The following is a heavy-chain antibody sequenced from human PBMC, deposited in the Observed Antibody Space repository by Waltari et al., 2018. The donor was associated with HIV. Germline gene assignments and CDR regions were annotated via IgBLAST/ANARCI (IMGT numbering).Heavy chain of an antibody. CDR1: GFTFDDYA. J-gene: IGHJ2*01. CDR2: ISWDGGST. Sequence: EVQLVESGGVVVQPGGSLRLSCAASGFTFDDYALDWVRQAPGKGLEWVSLISWDGGSTYYADSVKGRFTISRDNSKNSLYLQMNSLRAEDTALYYCATLGGFDLWGRGTLVTVSS. V-gene: IGHV3-43D*04. CDR3: ATLGGFDL. D-gene: IGHD3-16*01.